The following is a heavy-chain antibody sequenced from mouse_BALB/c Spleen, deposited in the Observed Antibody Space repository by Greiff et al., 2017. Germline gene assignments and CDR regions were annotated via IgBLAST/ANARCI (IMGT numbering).Heavy chain of an antibody. Sequence: EVQLQQSGAELVRPGALVKLSCKASGFNIKDYYMHWVKQRPEQGLEWIGWIDPENGNTIYDPKFQGKASITADTSSNTAYLQLSSLTSEDTAVYYCATLAHYYGTFDYWGQGTTLTVSS. D-gene: IGHD1-1*01. V-gene: IGHV14-1*02. CDR1: GFNIKDYY. CDR3: ATLAHYYGTFDY. CDR2: IDPENGNT. J-gene: IGHJ2*01.